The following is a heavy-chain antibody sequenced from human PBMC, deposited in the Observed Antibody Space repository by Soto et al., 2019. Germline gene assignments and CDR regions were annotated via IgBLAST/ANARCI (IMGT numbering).Heavy chain of an antibody. CDR1: GFTFSSYE. CDR2: ISSSGSTI. CDR3: ARDGDYDILTGPLY. D-gene: IGHD3-9*01. V-gene: IGHV3-48*03. J-gene: IGHJ4*02. Sequence: GGSLRLSCAASGFTFSSYEMNWVRQAPGKGLEWVSYISSSGSTIYYADSVKGRFTSSRDNAKNSLYLQMNSLRAEDTAVYYCARDGDYDILTGPLYWGKGTLVTVSS.